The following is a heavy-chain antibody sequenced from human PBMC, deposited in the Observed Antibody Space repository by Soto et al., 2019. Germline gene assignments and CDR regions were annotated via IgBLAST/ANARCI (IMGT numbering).Heavy chain of an antibody. Sequence: EVQLVESGGGLVQPGGSLRLSCAASGFTFSSYDMNWVRQAPGKVLEWVSYISSSSSTIYYADSVKVRFTISRDNAKKSMYLQMNSLRDEDTAVYYCAGHGGQWLNWFDPWGQGIMVNVSS. J-gene: IGHJ5*02. CDR3: AGHGGQWLNWFDP. V-gene: IGHV3-48*02. CDR2: ISSSSSTI. D-gene: IGHD6-19*01. CDR1: GFTFSSYD.